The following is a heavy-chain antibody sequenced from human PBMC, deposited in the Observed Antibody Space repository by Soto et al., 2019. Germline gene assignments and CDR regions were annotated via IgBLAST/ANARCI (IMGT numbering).Heavy chain of an antibody. Sequence: SVKGSFTGSGSSHTELSMVWVRQAPGKGLEWMGGIIPIFGTANYAQKFQGRVTITADESTRTAYMELSSLRSEDTAVYYWARVDGYFDSGGQGTLV. CDR1: GSSHTELS. CDR3: ARVDGYFDS. CDR2: IIPIFGTA. V-gene: IGHV1-69*01. J-gene: IGHJ4*02.